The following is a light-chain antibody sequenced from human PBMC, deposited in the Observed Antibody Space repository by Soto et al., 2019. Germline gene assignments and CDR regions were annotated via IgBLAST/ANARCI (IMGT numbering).Light chain of an antibody. CDR1: QSIDNG. Sequence: DIQMTQSPSTLSASVGDRVTITCRASQSIDNGLAWYQKKPGKAPKLLIYKTSTLASGVPSRFSGSASGTEFTLTISSLQPDDFATYYCQQYYTMYTFGRGTMLEI. CDR3: QQYYTMYT. CDR2: KTS. J-gene: IGKJ2*01. V-gene: IGKV1-5*03.